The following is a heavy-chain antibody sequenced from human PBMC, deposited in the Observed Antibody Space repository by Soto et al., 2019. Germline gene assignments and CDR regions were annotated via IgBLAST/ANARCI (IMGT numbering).Heavy chain of an antibody. CDR1: GYTFTNYD. D-gene: IGHD1-26*01. CDR2: MNPNSANT. J-gene: IGHJ5*02. CDR3: ARMATSGTLNWFDP. V-gene: IGHV1-8*01. Sequence: QAQLVQSGAEVKEPGASVKVSCKASGYTFTNYDISWVRQATGQGLEWMGWMNPNSANTGYAQRFQGRVSMTSDTSTNTDYRELSSLGSEDTAFYYCARMATSGTLNWFDPWGQGTLVTVSS.